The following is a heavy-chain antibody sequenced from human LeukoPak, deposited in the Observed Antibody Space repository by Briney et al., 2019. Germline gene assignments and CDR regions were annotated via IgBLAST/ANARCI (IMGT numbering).Heavy chain of an antibody. CDR3: AKGSGGGCSSSVDS. J-gene: IGHJ4*02. CDR1: GFTFSIYA. CDR2: ICSGGGDT. V-gene: IGHV3-23*01. Sequence: GGSLRLSCAASGFTFSIYAMTWVRQVPKKGLEWVSSICSGGGDTYCADSAKGRFTISRDNSKNTLFLQMNNLRAEDTAIYYCAKGSGGGCSSSVDSWGQGTLVTVSS. D-gene: IGHD2-15*01.